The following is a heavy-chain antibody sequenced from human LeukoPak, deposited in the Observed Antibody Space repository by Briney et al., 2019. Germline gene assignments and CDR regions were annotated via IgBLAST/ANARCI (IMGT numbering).Heavy chain of an antibody. CDR2: IYHSGST. V-gene: IGHV4-39*07. Sequence: SETLSLTCTVSGGSLSSSSYYWGWIRQPPGTGLEWIGEIYHSGSTNYNPSLKSRVTISVDKSKNQFSLKLSSVTAADTAVYYCARDDDYGDYSMRYWGQGTLVTVSS. CDR3: ARDDDYGDYSMRY. J-gene: IGHJ4*02. CDR1: GGSLSSSSYY. D-gene: IGHD4-17*01.